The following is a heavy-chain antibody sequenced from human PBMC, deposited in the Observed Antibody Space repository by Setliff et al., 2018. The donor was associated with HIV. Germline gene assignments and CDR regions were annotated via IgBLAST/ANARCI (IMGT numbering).Heavy chain of an antibody. V-gene: IGHV4-34*01. CDR2: INHSGNT. CDR3: ASHLPPYSGNFDY. CDR1: GGSFTDIGGSFTDYY. D-gene: IGHD1-26*01. J-gene: IGHJ4*01. Sequence: SETLSLTCAVFGGSFTDIGGSFTDYYWIWIRQPPGKGLEWIGEINHSGNTYYNPSLKSRVTISVDTSKNQVSLKLSSVTAADTAVYYCASHLPPYSGNFDYWGHGTLVTVSS.